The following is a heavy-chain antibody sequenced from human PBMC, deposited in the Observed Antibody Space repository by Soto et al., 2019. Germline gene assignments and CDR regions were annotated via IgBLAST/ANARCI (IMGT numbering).Heavy chain of an antibody. CDR2: IYLSDSDT. D-gene: IGHD6-19*01. J-gene: IGHJ4*02. V-gene: IGHV5-51*01. Sequence: PGESLKISCKGSGYSFTSYWIAWVRQMAVKGLEWMGLIYLSDSDTRYSPSFQGRVTISADKSISTAYLQWSSLKASDTAMYYCARYSSGWPYYFDYWGQGNLVTASS. CDR1: GYSFTSYW. CDR3: ARYSSGWPYYFDY.